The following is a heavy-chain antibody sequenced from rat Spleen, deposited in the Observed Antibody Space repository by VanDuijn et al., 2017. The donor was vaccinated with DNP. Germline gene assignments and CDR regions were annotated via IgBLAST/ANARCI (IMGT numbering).Heavy chain of an antibody. Sequence: QVQLKESGPGLVQPSETLSLTCTVSGFSLTSYSVSWIRQPPGKGLEWIAAISSGGDTYYNSILKSRLSISRDTSKSQVFLKMNSLQSEDTAMYFCAFPSHYGYTVFDYWGQGVMVTVSS. V-gene: IGHV2-6*01. CDR2: ISSGGDT. D-gene: IGHD1-6*01. CDR1: GFSLTSYS. J-gene: IGHJ2*01. CDR3: AFPSHYGYTVFDY.